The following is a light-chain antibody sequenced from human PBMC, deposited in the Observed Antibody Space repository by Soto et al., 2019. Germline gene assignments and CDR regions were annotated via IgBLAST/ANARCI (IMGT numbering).Light chain of an antibody. J-gene: IGLJ1*01. CDR1: SSDVGGYNY. V-gene: IGLV2-14*01. CDR2: DVS. CDR3: SSYTSSSTDV. Sequence: QSALTQPASVSGSPGQSITISCTGTSSDVGGYNYVSWYQQHPGKAPKLMIYDVSNRPSGVSNRFSGSKSGSTASLTISGLQAEDEADYYCSSYTSSSTDVFGTGTKVNVL.